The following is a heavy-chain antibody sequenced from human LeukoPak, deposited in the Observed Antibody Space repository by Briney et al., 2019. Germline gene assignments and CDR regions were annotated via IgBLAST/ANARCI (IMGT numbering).Heavy chain of an antibody. CDR1: GGTFSSYA. J-gene: IGHJ6*02. D-gene: IGHD4-17*01. CDR3: ARDSYGDYAYGMDV. V-gene: IGHV1-69*04. CDR2: IIPILGIA. Sequence: SVKVSCKTSGGTFSSYAISWVRQAPGQGLEWMGRIIPILGIANYAQKFQGRVTITADKSTSTAYMELSSLRSEDTAVYYCARDSYGDYAYGMDVWGQGTTVTVSS.